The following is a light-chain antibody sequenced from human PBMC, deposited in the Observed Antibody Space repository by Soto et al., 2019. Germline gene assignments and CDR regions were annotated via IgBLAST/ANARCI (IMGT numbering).Light chain of an antibody. CDR1: QGISNY. J-gene: IGKJ3*01. Sequence: DIQMTQSPSSLSASVGDRVTITCRASQGISNYLAWYQQKPGKVPKLLIYVASTLQSGVPSRFSGSGSGTDFTLTISSLQPEDVATYYCQKYNSASPFTFGPGTKVDIK. CDR3: QKYNSASPFT. CDR2: VAS. V-gene: IGKV1-27*01.